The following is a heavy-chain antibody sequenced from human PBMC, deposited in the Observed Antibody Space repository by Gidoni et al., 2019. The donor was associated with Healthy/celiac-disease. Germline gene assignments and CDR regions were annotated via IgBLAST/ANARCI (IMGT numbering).Heavy chain of an antibody. D-gene: IGHD2-15*01. CDR3: ARDVVHGGKTSGFFDY. J-gene: IGHJ4*02. V-gene: IGHV4-38-2*02. CDR2: IYHSGST. CDR1: GYSISSGYY. Sequence: QVQLQESGPGLVKPSETLSLTCTVSGYSISSGYYWGWIRQPPGKGLEWIGSIYHSGSTYYNPSLKSRVTISVDTSKNQFSLKLSSVTAADTAVYYCARDVVHGGKTSGFFDYWGQGTLVTVSS.